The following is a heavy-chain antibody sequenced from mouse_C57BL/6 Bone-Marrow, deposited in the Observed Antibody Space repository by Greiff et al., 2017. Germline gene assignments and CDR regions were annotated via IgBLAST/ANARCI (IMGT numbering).Heavy chain of an antibody. CDR2: INPNNGGT. CDR1: GYTFTDYY. D-gene: IGHD2-5*01. Sequence: EVQLQQSGPELVKPGASVKISCKASGYTFTDYYMNWVKQSHGKSLEWIGDINPNNGGTSYNQKFKGKATLTVDKSSSTAYMELRSLTSEDSAVYYCARERLTYYSNLDYWGQGTTLTVSS. V-gene: IGHV1-26*01. J-gene: IGHJ2*01. CDR3: ARERLTYYSNLDY.